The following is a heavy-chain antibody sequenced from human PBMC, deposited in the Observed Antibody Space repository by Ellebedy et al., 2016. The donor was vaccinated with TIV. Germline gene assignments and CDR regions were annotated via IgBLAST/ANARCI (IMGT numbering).Heavy chain of an antibody. CDR1: GDSVSSNSAV. V-gene: IGHV6-1*01. CDR3: ARGYTGFTA. J-gene: IGHJ5*02. CDR2: TYYRSNWNY. Sequence: SQTLSLTXXISGDSVSSNSAVWNWIRQSPSRGLEWLGRTYYRSNWNYDYAPFVKGRITINPDTSKNQFSLQVNSATPEDTAVYYCARGYTGFTAWGQGTLVTVSS. D-gene: IGHD2-8*02.